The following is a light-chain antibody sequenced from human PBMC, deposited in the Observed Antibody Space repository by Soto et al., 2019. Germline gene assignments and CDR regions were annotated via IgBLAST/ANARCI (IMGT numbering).Light chain of an antibody. Sequence: DIQMTQSPSFVSASVGDRVTITCRASQGISSWQAWYQHKPGRAPKLLIHAASSLESGVPSRFSGSGSGTDFTLTISSLQPEDFATYYCQQTTSFPLTFGGGTKVEIK. J-gene: IGKJ4*01. CDR3: QQTTSFPLT. V-gene: IGKV1-12*01. CDR2: AAS. CDR1: QGISSW.